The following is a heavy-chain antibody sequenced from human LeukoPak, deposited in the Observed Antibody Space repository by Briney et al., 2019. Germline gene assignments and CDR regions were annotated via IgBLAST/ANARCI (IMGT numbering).Heavy chain of an antibody. CDR1: GFTFSSYA. CDR2: ISGSGGST. Sequence: GGSLRLSCAASGFTFSSYAMSWVRQAPGKGLEWVSAISGSGGSTYYADSVKGRFTISRDNSKNTLYLQMNSLRAEDTAVYYCAKGLFVVVVIASNDYWCQGTLVTVSS. J-gene: IGHJ4*02. V-gene: IGHV3-23*01. D-gene: IGHD2-21*01. CDR3: AKGLFVVVVIASNDY.